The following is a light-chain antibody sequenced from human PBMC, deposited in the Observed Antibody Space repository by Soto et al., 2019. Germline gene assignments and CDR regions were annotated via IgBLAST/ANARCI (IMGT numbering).Light chain of an antibody. CDR1: SSNIGAGYD. CDR2: GNS. CDR3: HSYDSSLSGWV. J-gene: IGLJ2*01. V-gene: IGLV1-40*01. Sequence: QSVLTQPPSVSGAPGQRVTISCTGSSSNIGAGYDVYWYQQLPGTAPKLLIYGNSNRPSGVPDRFSGSKSGTSASLAITGLQAEDEADYYCHSYDSSLSGWVFGGGTKVTVL.